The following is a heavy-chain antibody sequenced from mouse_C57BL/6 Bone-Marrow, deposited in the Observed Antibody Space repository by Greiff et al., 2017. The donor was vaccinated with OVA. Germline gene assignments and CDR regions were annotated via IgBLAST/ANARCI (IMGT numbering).Heavy chain of an antibody. V-gene: IGHV3-6*01. CDR3: ARETTVVARGDV. Sequence: EVQLQESGPGLVKPSQSLSLTCSVTGYSITSGYYWNWIRQFPGNKLEWMGYISYDGSNNYNPSLKNRISITRDTSKNQFFLKLNSVNTEDTATYYCARETTVVARGDVWGTGTTVTVSS. J-gene: IGHJ1*03. CDR2: ISYDGSN. D-gene: IGHD1-1*01. CDR1: GYSITSGYY.